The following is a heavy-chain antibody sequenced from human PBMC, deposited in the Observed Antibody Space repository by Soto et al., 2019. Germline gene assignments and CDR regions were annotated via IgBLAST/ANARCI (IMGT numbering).Heavy chain of an antibody. CDR2: ISGSGDST. CDR3: AKERSSGWSLDC. D-gene: IGHD6-19*01. Sequence: EVQLLESGGGLVQPGGSLRLSCAASGFTFSTYAMNWVRQAPGKGLEWVSGISGSGDSTYYADSVKGRFTVSRDNSKNPLYLQMNSLRAEDTAVFYCAKERSSGWSLDCWGQGTLVTVSS. V-gene: IGHV3-23*01. CDR1: GFTFSTYA. J-gene: IGHJ4*02.